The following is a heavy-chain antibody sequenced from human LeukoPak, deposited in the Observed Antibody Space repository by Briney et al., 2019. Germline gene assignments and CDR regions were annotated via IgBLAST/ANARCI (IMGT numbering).Heavy chain of an antibody. D-gene: IGHD3-9*01. J-gene: IGHJ4*02. CDR2: INPSGGST. V-gene: IGHV1-46*01. Sequence: ASVKVSCKASGYTFTSYYMLWVRQAAGQGLEWMGIINPSGGSTSYAQKFQGRVSMTRDTSTSTVYMEMSSLRSEDTAVYYCARGNANYDILTGYYVYWGQGTLVTVSS. CDR1: GYTFTSYY. CDR3: ARGNANYDILTGYYVY.